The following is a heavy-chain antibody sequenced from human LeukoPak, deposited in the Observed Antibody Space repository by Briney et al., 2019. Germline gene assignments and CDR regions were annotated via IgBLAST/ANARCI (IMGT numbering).Heavy chain of an antibody. J-gene: IGHJ4*02. CDR3: ARAQNYNFDH. CDR2: INQDETKK. V-gene: IGHV3-7*04. CDR1: GLTFSSHW. Sequence: GGSLRLSCAASGLTFSSHWMSWVRQAPGKGLEWVANINQDETKKSYVDSAMGRFTISRDNANNALYLQMNSRRVEDTAVYYCARAQNYNFDHWGQGTLVTGSS. D-gene: IGHD1-7*01.